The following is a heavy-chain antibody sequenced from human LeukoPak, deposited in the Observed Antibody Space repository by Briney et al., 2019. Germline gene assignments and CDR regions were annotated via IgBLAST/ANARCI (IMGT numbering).Heavy chain of an antibody. CDR2: ISSNGGST. J-gene: IGHJ1*01. Sequence: GGSLRLSCSASGFTFSSYAMHWVRQAPGKGLEYVSAISSNGGSTYYADSVKGRFTISRDNSKNTLYLQMSSLRAEDTAVYYCARVPLYDSNGYYYPHWGQGTLVTVSS. D-gene: IGHD3-22*01. V-gene: IGHV3-64D*06. CDR1: GFTFSSYA. CDR3: ARVPLYDSNGYYYPH.